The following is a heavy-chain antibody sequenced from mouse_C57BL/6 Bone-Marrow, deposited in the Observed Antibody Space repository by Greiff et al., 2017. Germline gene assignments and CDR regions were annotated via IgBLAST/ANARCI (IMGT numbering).Heavy chain of an antibody. V-gene: IGHV5-4*03. D-gene: IGHD1-1*01. Sequence: EVMLVESGGGLVKPGGSLKLSCAASGFTFSSYAMSWVRQTPDKRLEWVATISDGGSYTYYPDNVKGRFTISRDHAKNNLYLQMSHLKSEDTAMYYCARVLITTGFAYWGQGTLVTVSA. CDR1: GFTFSSYA. CDR3: ARVLITTGFAY. CDR2: ISDGGSYT. J-gene: IGHJ3*01.